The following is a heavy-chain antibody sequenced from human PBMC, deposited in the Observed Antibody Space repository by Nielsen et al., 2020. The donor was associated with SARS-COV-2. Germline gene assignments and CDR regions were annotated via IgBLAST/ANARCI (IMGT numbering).Heavy chain of an antibody. CDR1: GGSINSYH. D-gene: IGHD5-24*01. V-gene: IGHV4-59*01. CDR3: ARGDGYNSVN. J-gene: IGHJ4*02. CDR2: IHYTGST. Sequence: SETLSLTCIVSGGSINSYHWNWIRQPPGKGLQWIGYIHYTGSTNYNPSLKSRVTISLDTSRKQISLTLNSVTPADTAVYFCARGDGYNSVNWGQGALVSVSS.